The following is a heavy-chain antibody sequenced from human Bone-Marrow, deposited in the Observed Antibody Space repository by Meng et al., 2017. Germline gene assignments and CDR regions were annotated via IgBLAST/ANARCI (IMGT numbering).Heavy chain of an antibody. D-gene: IGHD3-3*01. V-gene: IGHV1-8*01. Sequence: ASVKVSCKASGYTFTSYDINWVRQATGKGLEWMGWMNPNSGNTGYAQKFQGRVTMTRNTSISTAYMELSSLRSEDTAVYYCARASPRRGFLEWLYYFDYWGQGTLVTVSS. J-gene: IGHJ4*02. CDR1: GYTFTSYD. CDR3: ARASPRRGFLEWLYYFDY. CDR2: MNPNSGNT.